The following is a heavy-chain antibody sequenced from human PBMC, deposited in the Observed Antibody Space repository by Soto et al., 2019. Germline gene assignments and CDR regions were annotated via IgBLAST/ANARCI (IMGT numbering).Heavy chain of an antibody. J-gene: IGHJ6*02. CDR2: IYYSGST. V-gene: IGHV4-61*01. D-gene: IGHD6-19*01. CDR1: GGSVSSGSYY. Sequence: QVQLQESGPGLVKPSETLSLTCTVSGGSVSSGSYYWSWIRQPPGKGLEWIGYIYYSGSTNYNPSPKSRVTLSVATSKDRFSRKLCSVTAADTAVYYCARGIEGWYQGRYYYGMDVWGQGTTVTVSS. CDR3: ARGIEGWYQGRYYYGMDV.